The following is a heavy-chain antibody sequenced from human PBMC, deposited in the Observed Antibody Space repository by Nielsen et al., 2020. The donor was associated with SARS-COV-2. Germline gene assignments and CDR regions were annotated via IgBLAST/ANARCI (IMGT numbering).Heavy chain of an antibody. CDR2: IDSSGSDT. CDR1: GFIFSNFA. D-gene: IGHD3-3*01. J-gene: IGHJ4*02. CDR3: AIDIRFLEWSGNIYGDF. Sequence: GGSLRLSCAAAGFIFSNFAMSWVRQAPGKGLEWVAVIDSSGSDTDYADSVRGRFTISRDNSRSTLYLQMNSLRADDTAVYYCAIDIRFLEWSGNIYGDFWGQGTLVTVSS. V-gene: IGHV3-23*05.